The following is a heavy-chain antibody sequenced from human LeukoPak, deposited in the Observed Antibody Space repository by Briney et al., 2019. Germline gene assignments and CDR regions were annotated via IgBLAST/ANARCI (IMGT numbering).Heavy chain of an antibody. CDR1: GFTFSSYG. V-gene: IGHV3-30*03. CDR2: ISYDGSNK. CDR3: ARQGGSFMPNWFDP. Sequence: GSLRLSCAASGFTFSSYGMHWARQAPGKGLEWVAVISYDGSNKYYADSVKGRFTISRDNSKNTLYLQMNSLRAEDTAVYYCARQGGSFMPNWFDPWGQGTLVTVSS. D-gene: IGHD3-16*01. J-gene: IGHJ5*02.